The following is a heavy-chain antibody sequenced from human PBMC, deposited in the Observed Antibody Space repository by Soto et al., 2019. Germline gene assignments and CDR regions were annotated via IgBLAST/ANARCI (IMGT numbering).Heavy chain of an antibody. D-gene: IGHD3-16*01. CDR1: SGSISSGGDS. CDR2: IYHSGST. V-gene: IGHV4-30-2*01. CDR3: ARGPPHV. Sequence: QLQLQESGSGLVNPSQTPSLTCAVSSGSISSGGDSRSWIRQPPGKGLEWIGYIYHSGSTYYNPSLKSRVTISVVRSKNQFSLKLSSVTAADTAVYYCARGPPHVWGQGTLVTVSS. J-gene: IGHJ4*02.